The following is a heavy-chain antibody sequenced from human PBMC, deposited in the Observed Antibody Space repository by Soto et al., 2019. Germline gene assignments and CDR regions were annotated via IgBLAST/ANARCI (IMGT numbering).Heavy chain of an antibody. CDR1: GFTFSSYA. CDR3: ARSAGGSYPQYDY. D-gene: IGHD1-26*01. J-gene: IGHJ4*02. V-gene: IGHV3-30*04. Sequence: QVQLVESGGGVVQTGRSLRLSCAASGFTFSSYAMHWVRQAPGTGLEWVAIISYDGRDKNYPDSVKGRFTISRDNSKNTLYLQMNSLRAEDTAVYYCARSAGGSYPQYDYWGQGTLVTVSS. CDR2: ISYDGRDK.